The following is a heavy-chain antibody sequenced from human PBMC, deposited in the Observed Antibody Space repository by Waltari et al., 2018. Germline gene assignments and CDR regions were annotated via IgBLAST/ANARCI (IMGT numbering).Heavy chain of an antibody. J-gene: IGHJ4*02. CDR1: GGACSSYA. CDR2: IIPIFGTA. D-gene: IGHD5-12*01. CDR3: ARTGDGYHGTLFDY. Sequence: QVQLVQSGAEVKKPGAAVKVSCKASGGACSSYAISWVRQAPGQGLEWMGGIIPIFGTAHYAQTFQGRVTITADESTSTAYMELSSLRSEDTAVYYCARTGDGYHGTLFDYWGQGTLVTVSS. V-gene: IGHV1-69*12.